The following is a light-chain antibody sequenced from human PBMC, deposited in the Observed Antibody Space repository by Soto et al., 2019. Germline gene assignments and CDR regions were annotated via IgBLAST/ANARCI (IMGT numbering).Light chain of an antibody. J-gene: IGLJ1*01. CDR2: DVS. CDR1: SSDVGGYNY. CDR3: CSYAGSYTVYV. V-gene: IGLV2-11*01. Sequence: QSVLTQPRSLSVSPGQSVTISFTGTSSDVGGYNYVSWYQQHPGKAPKLMIYDVSKRPSGVPDRFSGSKSGNTASLTISGIQAEDEADYYCCSYAGSYTVYVFGTGTKVTV.